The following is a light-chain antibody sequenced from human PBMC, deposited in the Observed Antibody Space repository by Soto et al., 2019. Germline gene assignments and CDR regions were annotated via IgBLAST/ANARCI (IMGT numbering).Light chain of an antibody. Sequence: DIQMTQSPSTLSGSVGDRVTITCRASQTISSWLAWYQQKPGKAPKLLIYKASTLKSGVPSRFSGSGSGTEFTLTISSLQPDDFATYYCQQSYSTPHTFGGGTKVEIK. CDR3: QQSYSTPHT. J-gene: IGKJ4*01. V-gene: IGKV1-5*03. CDR2: KAS. CDR1: QTISSW.